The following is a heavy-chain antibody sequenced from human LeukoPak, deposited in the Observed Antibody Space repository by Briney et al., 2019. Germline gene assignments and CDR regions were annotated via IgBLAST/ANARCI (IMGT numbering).Heavy chain of an antibody. D-gene: IGHD3-10*01. CDR3: ASRDYYGSGSPGFDY. CDR2: MNPNSGNA. Sequence: GASVKVSCKASGYTLTSYDINWVRQATGQGLEWMGWMNPNSGNAGYAQNFQGRVTLTRNTSISTAYMELSSLRSEDTAVYYCASRDYYGSGSPGFDYWGQGTLVTVSS. CDR1: GYTLTSYD. J-gene: IGHJ4*02. V-gene: IGHV1-8*03.